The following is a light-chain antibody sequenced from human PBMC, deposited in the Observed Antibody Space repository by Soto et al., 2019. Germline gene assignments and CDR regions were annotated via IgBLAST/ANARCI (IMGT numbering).Light chain of an antibody. CDR1: QSVSNT. CDR2: DAS. J-gene: IGKJ1*01. V-gene: IGKV3-15*01. Sequence: VMTQSPATLSVSPGVRATLSCRASQSVSNTVAWYQHNPGQAPRLLRFDASKRATGVPARFSGSESGTEFTLTISSLQSEDFAVYYCQQYKQWPQTFG. CDR3: QQYKQWPQT.